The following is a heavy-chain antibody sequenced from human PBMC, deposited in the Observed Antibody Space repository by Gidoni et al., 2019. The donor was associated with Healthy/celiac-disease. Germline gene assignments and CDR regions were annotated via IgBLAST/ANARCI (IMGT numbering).Heavy chain of an antibody. Sequence: QVQLQESGPGLVKPSETLSLTCTVSGGSISSYYWSWIRQPPGKGLEWIGYIYYSGSTNYNPSLKSRVTISVDTSKNQFSLKLSSVTAADTAVYYCARVRILTGSLFDYWGQGTLVTVSS. CDR2: IYYSGST. CDR3: ARVRILTGSLFDY. V-gene: IGHV4-59*01. J-gene: IGHJ4*02. CDR1: GGSISSYY. D-gene: IGHD3-9*01.